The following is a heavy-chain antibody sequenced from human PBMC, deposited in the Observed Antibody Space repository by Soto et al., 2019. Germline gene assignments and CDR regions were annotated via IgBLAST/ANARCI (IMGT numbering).Heavy chain of an antibody. CDR2: ISYDGSNK. CDR3: ARDRQSGWFDP. Sequence: LRLSCAASGFTFSSYAMHWVRQAPGKGLEWVAVISYDGSNKYYADSVKGRFTISRDNSKNTLYLQMNSLRAEDTAVYYCARDRQSGWFDPWGQGTLVTVSS. CDR1: GFTFSSYA. J-gene: IGHJ5*02. V-gene: IGHV3-30-3*01.